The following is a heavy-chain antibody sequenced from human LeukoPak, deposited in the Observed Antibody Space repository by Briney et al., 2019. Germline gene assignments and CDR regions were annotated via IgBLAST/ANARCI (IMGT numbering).Heavy chain of an antibody. D-gene: IGHD2-8*01. CDR1: GASTSNYY. CDR3: ARKNGYFDY. Sequence: PSETLSLTCTVSGASTSNYYWSWIRQPPGKGLEWLGYIYYSGSTDYNPSLKGRVTISVDTSRNQFSLSLRSVTAADTAVYYCARKNGYFDYWGQGTPVAVSS. V-gene: IGHV4-59*01. J-gene: IGHJ4*02. CDR2: IYYSGST.